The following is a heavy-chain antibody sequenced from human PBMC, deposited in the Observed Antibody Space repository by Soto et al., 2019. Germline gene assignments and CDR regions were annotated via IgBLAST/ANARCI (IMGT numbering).Heavy chain of an antibody. CDR1: GGTFSSYA. J-gene: IGHJ6*02. D-gene: IGHD3-3*01. Sequence: SVKVSCKASGGTFSSYAISWVRQAPGQGLEWMGGIIPIFGTANYAQKFQGRVTITADESTSTAYMELSSLRSEDTAMYYCARDSPPDYDFWSGSLYGMDVWGQGTTVTVSS. V-gene: IGHV1-69*13. CDR3: ARDSPPDYDFWSGSLYGMDV. CDR2: IIPIFGTA.